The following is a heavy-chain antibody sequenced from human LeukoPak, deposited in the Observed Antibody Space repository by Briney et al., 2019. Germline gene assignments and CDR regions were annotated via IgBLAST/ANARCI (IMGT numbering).Heavy chain of an antibody. CDR1: GYTFTSYG. J-gene: IGHJ5*02. CDR3: ARGSDCSSTSCYGGIWFDP. CDR2: ISAYNGNT. V-gene: IGHV1-18*04. D-gene: IGHD2-2*01. Sequence: ASVKVSCKASGYTFTSYGISWVRQAPGQGLEWMGWISAYNGNTNYAQKLQGRVTMTTDTSTSTAYMELRSLRSDDTAVYYCARGSDCSSTSCYGGIWFDPWGQGTLVTASS.